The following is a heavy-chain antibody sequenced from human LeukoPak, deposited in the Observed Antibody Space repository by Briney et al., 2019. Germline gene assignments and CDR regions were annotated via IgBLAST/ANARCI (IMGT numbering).Heavy chain of an antibody. J-gene: IGHJ4*02. CDR1: GFTFSSSA. D-gene: IGHD5-18*01. CDR3: ASGVQLWSALDY. V-gene: IGHV3-23*01. CDR2: ISNNGGYT. Sequence: GGSLRLSCAASGFTFSSSAMSWVRQAPGKGLEWVSAISNNGGYTYYADSVQGRFTISRDNSKNTLYLQMNSLRAEDTAVYYCASGVQLWSALDYWGQGTLVTVSS.